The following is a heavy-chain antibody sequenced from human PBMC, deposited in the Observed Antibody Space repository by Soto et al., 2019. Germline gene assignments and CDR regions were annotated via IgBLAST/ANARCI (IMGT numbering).Heavy chain of an antibody. CDR2: TYYRSKWYN. D-gene: IGHD1-1*01. V-gene: IGHV6-1*01. CDR1: GDSVSSNSAA. Sequence: SQTLSLTCAISGDSVSSNSAAWNWIRQSPSRGLEWLGRTYYRSKWYNDYAVSVKSRITINPDTSKNQFSLQLNSVTPEDTAVYYCARRFWSGLEPHYYYYGMDVWGQGTTVTVSS. CDR3: ARRFWSGLEPHYYYYGMDV. J-gene: IGHJ6*02.